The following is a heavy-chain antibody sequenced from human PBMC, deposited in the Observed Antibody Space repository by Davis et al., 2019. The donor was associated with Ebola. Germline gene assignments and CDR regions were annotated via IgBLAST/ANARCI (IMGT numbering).Heavy chain of an antibody. V-gene: IGHV4-39*01. CDR2: ISHGGTT. CDR1: GASIRSSSYY. J-gene: IGHJ4*02. CDR3: ARGGEYGRNSLPLYR. Sequence: SETLSLTCTVSGASIRSSSYYWGWIRQPPAKGLEWIGSISHGGTTYYHPSLKSRLTISVDTSKNEFSLRLSSVTAADTAVYYCARGGEYGRNSLPLYRGGQGTLVTVSS. D-gene: IGHD4-23*01.